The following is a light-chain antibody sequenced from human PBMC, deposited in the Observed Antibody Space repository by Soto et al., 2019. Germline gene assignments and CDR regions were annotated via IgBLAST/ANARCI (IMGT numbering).Light chain of an antibody. Sequence: DIQMTQSPSSLSASVGDRVTITCRASQAIRNDLAWYQQKPGRAPKRLIYGSSSLQSGVPSRFSGRGSGTEFTLTITSLQSEDFAVYYCQQYNNWPQTFGQGTKVDI. CDR1: QAIRND. CDR2: GSS. V-gene: IGKV1-17*01. J-gene: IGKJ1*01. CDR3: QQYNNWPQT.